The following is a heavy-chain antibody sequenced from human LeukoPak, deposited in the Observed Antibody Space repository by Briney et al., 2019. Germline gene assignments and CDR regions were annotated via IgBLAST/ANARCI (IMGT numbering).Heavy chain of an antibody. V-gene: IGHV3-48*03. Sequence: PGGSLRLSCAASGFXFSSYEINWVRQAPGKGLEWVSYISSSGSTIYYADSVKGRFAISRDNAKNSLYLQMNSLRAEDTAVYYCAVYSSSPFDYWGQGTLVTVSS. D-gene: IGHD6-6*01. CDR3: AVYSSSPFDY. CDR1: GFXFSSYE. CDR2: ISSSGSTI. J-gene: IGHJ4*02.